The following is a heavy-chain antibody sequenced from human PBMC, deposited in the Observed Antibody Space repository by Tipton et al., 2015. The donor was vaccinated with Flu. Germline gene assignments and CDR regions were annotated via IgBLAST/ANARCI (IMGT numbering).Heavy chain of an antibody. J-gene: IGHJ2*01. D-gene: IGHD1-26*01. CDR2: IYPSGNT. Sequence: TLSLTCTVSGGSLSSYFWSWIRQPAGKGLEWIGRIYPSGNTNYNPSPQSRVTMSVDASRNQFSLSLTSVTAADAAIYYCARSGSYHHYYFDLWGRGTLVSVS. CDR1: GGSLSSYF. CDR3: ARSGSYHHYYFDL. V-gene: IGHV4-4*07.